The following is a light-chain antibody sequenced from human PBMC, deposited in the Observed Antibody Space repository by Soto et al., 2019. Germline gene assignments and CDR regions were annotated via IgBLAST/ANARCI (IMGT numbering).Light chain of an antibody. CDR1: SSNFGAGYD. Sequence: QLVLTQPPSVSGAPGQRITISCTGSSSNFGAGYDVHWYQQLPGTAPKLLIYANSNRPSGVPDRFSGSKSGTSASLAITGLQAEDEADYYCQSYDSSLSGSLVFGGGTKLTVL. J-gene: IGLJ2*01. V-gene: IGLV1-40*01. CDR2: ANS. CDR3: QSYDSSLSGSLV.